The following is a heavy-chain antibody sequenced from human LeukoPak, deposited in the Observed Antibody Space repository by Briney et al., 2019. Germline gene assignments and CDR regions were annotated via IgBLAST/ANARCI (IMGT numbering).Heavy chain of an antibody. CDR1: GFTFDDYA. Sequence: GRSLRLSCAASGFTFDDYAMHWVRQAPGKGLEGVSGISWNSGSKGYADSAKGRFTISRDNAKNSLYLQMNSLRTEDTALYYCAKLRNRGTYDSSGYYFDYWGQGTLVTVSS. CDR3: AKLRNRGTYDSSGYYFDY. D-gene: IGHD3-22*01. CDR2: ISWNSGSK. V-gene: IGHV3-9*01. J-gene: IGHJ4*02.